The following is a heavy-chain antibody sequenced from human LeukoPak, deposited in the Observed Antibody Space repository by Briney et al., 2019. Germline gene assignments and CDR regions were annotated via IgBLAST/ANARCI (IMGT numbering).Heavy chain of an antibody. Sequence: GASVKVSCKASVYTFTSYGISWVRQAPGQGLEWMGWISAYNGNTNYAQKLQGRVTMTTDTSTSTAYMELRSLRSDGTAVYYCARGGHGITMVRGDFDYWGQGTLVTVSS. V-gene: IGHV1-18*04. CDR1: VYTFTSYG. CDR3: ARGGHGITMVRGDFDY. D-gene: IGHD3-10*01. J-gene: IGHJ4*02. CDR2: ISAYNGNT.